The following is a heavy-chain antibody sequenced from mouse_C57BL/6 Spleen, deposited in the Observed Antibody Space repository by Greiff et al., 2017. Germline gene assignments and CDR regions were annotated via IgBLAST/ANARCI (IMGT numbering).Heavy chain of an antibody. J-gene: IGHJ2*01. CDR2: IYPRSGNT. CDR1: GYTFTSYG. Sequence: VQLQQSGAELARPGASVKLSCKASGYTFTSYGISWVKQRTGQGLEWIGEIYPRSGNTYYNVKFKGKATLTADKSSSTAYLELRSLTSEDSAVYFCARKERDDYGDYWGQGTTLTVSS. CDR3: ARKERDDYGDY. D-gene: IGHD2-4*01. V-gene: IGHV1-81*01.